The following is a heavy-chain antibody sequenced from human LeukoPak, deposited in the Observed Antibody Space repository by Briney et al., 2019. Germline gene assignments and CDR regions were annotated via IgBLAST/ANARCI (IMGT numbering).Heavy chain of an antibody. D-gene: IGHD4-17*01. CDR1: GGSISSYY. CDR3: ARVNPHGDPSRYYYYGMDV. J-gene: IGHJ6*02. V-gene: IGHV4-4*07. CDR2: IYTSGST. Sequence: SSETLSLTCAVSGGSISSYYWSWIRQPAGKGLEWIGRIYTSGSTNYNPSLKSRVTMSVDTSKNQFSLKLSSVTAADTAVYYCARVNPHGDPSRYYYYGMDVWGQGTTVTVSS.